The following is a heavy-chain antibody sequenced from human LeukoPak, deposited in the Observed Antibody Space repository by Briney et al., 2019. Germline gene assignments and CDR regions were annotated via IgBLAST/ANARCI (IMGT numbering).Heavy chain of an antibody. V-gene: IGHV4-59*08. Sequence: SETLSLTCTVAGDSISTYSWSWIRQPPGKGLEWIGYIYYSGSTNYNPSLKSRVTISVDTSKNQFSLKLSSVTAADTAVYYCARHGGGYCSSTSCSISPFDYWGQGTLVTVSS. CDR3: ARHGGGYCSSTSCSISPFDY. J-gene: IGHJ4*02. D-gene: IGHD2-2*01. CDR1: GDSISTYS. CDR2: IYYSGST.